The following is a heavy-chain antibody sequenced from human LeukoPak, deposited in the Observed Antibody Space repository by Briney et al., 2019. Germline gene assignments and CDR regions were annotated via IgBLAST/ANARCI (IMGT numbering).Heavy chain of an antibody. V-gene: IGHV3-30*03. J-gene: IGHJ4*02. CDR2: ITYDGITT. CDR3: ARDRRMRVRGYGKTGSTALDY. Sequence: GGSLRLSCGASGFTLSSCGMHWVRQAPGKGLEWVAVITYDGITTYFDDSVKGRFTISRDTSKSMLYLQMNSLRPEDTAVYYCARDRRMRVRGYGKTGSTALDYWGQGTLVTVSS. CDR1: GFTLSSCG. D-gene: IGHD1-7*01.